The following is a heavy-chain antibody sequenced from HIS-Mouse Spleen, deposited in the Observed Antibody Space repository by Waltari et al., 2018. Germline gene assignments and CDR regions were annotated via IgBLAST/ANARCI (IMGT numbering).Heavy chain of an antibody. Sequence: QLQLQESGPGLVTPSETLSLTCTVSRGSISSSSYYWGWIRQPPGKGLEWIGSVSYRGSTYYNPALKSGVTIALDTSKNQFSLKLSSVTAADTAVYYGAREIPYSSSWYDWYFDLWGRGTLVTVSS. CDR1: RGSISSSSYY. J-gene: IGHJ2*01. V-gene: IGHV4-39*07. CDR3: AREIPYSSSWYDWYFDL. D-gene: IGHD6-13*01. CDR2: VSYRGST.